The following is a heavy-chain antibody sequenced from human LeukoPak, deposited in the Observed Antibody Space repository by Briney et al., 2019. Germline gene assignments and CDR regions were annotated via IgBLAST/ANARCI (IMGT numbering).Heavy chain of an antibody. CDR3: AKSSLLEWLSRQSWFDS. CDR2: ISASGGNT. D-gene: IGHD3-3*01. Sequence: PGGSLRLSCAASRFNFYNYAMSWVRQAPGKGLEWVSGISASGGNTYYSDSVKGRFTISRDNSKNTLYLQMNSLRAEDTAVFHCAKSSLLEWLSRQSWFDSWGQGTLVTVSS. V-gene: IGHV3-23*01. J-gene: IGHJ5*01. CDR1: RFNFYNYA.